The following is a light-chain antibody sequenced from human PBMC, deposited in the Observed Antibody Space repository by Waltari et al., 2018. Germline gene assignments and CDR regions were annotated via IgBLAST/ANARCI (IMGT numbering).Light chain of an antibody. CDR2: MAS. CDR3: QQYSSFST. V-gene: IGKV1-5*03. Sequence: DIQMTQSPPTLSASLGDRVTISCRASQSVGTWLAWYQQKPGKAPKLLIYMASSLDSGVPSRFSGSGSGTDFTLTISSLQPDDFATYSCQQYSSFSTFGQGTKV. J-gene: IGKJ2*01. CDR1: QSVGTW.